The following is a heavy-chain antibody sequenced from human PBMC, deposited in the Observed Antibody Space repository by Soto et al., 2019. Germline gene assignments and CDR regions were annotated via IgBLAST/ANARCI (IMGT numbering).Heavy chain of an antibody. Sequence: SETLSLTCTVSGGSISSGGYYWSWIRQHPGKGLEWIGYIYYSGSTYYNPSLKSRVTISVDTSKNQFSLKLSSVTAADTAVYYCARAEAPALIAVANYFDYWGQGTLVTVSS. V-gene: IGHV4-31*03. CDR1: GGSISSGGYY. CDR3: ARAEAPALIAVANYFDY. CDR2: IYYSGST. D-gene: IGHD6-19*01. J-gene: IGHJ4*02.